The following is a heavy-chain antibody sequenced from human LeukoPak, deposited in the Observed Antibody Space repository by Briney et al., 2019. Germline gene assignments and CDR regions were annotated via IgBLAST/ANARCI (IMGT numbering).Heavy chain of an antibody. CDR1: GFTFSSYA. CDR3: AKVRSRIAAAGTSVYYFDY. CDR2: ISGSGGST. V-gene: IGHV3-23*01. Sequence: GGSLRLSCAASGFTFSSYAMSWVRQAPGKGLEWHSAISGSGGSTYYADSVKGPFTISRDNSKNTLYLQMNSLRAEDTAVYYCAKVRSRIAAAGTSVYYFDYWGQGTLVTVSS. J-gene: IGHJ4*02. D-gene: IGHD6-13*01.